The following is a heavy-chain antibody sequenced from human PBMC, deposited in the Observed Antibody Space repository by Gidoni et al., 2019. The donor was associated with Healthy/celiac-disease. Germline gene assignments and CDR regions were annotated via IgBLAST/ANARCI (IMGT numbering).Heavy chain of an antibody. CDR2: IGTASDT. V-gene: IGHV3-13*01. Sequence: EVQLVESGGGLVQPGGSLRLSCAASGFTFSSYDMHWVRQATGKGLEWVSAIGTASDTYYPGSVKGRFTISRENAKNSLCLQMNSLRAGDTAVYYCARTRSLQRDYYYGMDVWGQGTTVTVSS. CDR1: GFTFSSYD. D-gene: IGHD2-2*01. CDR3: ARTRSLQRDYYYGMDV. J-gene: IGHJ6*02.